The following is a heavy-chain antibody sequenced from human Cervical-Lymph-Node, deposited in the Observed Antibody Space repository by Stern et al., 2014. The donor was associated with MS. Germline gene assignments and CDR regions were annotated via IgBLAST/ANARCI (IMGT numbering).Heavy chain of an antibody. CDR1: GFTFSSYA. J-gene: IGHJ4*02. V-gene: IGHV3-30*04. CDR3: ARGSSGHSDFDY. D-gene: IGHD6-19*01. Sequence: QVQLVESGGGVVQPGRSLRLSCAASGFTFSSYAMHWVRQAPGKGLEWVAVISYDGSNKYYADSVKGRFTISRDNSKNTLYLQMNSLRAEDTAVYYCARGSSGHSDFDYWGQGTLVTVSS. CDR2: ISYDGSNK.